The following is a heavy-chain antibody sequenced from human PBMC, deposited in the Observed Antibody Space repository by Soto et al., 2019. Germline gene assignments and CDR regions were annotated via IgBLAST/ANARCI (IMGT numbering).Heavy chain of an antibody. CDR2: IYYSGST. D-gene: IGHD1-26*01. Sequence: SETLSLTCTVSGGSISSYYWSWIRQPPGKGLEWIGYIYYSGSTNYNPSLKSRVTISVDTSKNQFSLKLSSVTAADTAVYYCARDRVGATDYGMDVWGQGTTVTVS. J-gene: IGHJ6*02. CDR1: GGSISSYY. CDR3: ARDRVGATDYGMDV. V-gene: IGHV4-59*01.